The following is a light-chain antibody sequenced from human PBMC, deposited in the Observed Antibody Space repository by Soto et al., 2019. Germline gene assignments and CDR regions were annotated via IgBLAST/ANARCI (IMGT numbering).Light chain of an antibody. Sequence: EIVMTQSQATLSVSPGERATLSCRASQSVSSNLAWYQQKPGQAPRLLIYGASTRATGIPARFSGSGSGTKFTLTISSLQSEDFAVCYCQQYNNWPPMAFGQGTKVEIK. CDR2: GAS. CDR3: QQYNNWPPMA. CDR1: QSVSSN. V-gene: IGKV3-15*01. J-gene: IGKJ1*01.